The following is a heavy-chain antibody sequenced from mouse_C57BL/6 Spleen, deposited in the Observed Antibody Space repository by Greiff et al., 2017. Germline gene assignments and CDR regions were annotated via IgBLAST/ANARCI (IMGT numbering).Heavy chain of an antibody. D-gene: IGHD1-1*01. CDR3: ARDINSYGSSWFAY. CDR2: IYPGSGNT. V-gene: IGHV1-66*01. CDR1: GYSFTSYY. J-gene: IGHJ3*01. Sequence: VQLQESGPELVKPGASVKISCKASGYSFTSYYIHWVKQRPGQGLEWIGWIYPGSGNTKYNEKFKGKATLTADTSSSTAYMQLSSLTSEDSAVYYCARDINSYGSSWFAYWGQGTLVTVSA.